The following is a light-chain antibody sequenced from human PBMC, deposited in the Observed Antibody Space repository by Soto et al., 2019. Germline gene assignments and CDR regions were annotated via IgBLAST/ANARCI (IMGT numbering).Light chain of an antibody. J-gene: IGKJ1*01. CDR3: QQYNSLWT. CDR2: KAS. Sequence: DIQMTQSPSTLSASVRDRVTITCPASQSISNSLAWYQQRPGKAPKLLIYKASSLETGVPSRFSGSGSWTGFTLTISSLRPDDFATYYCQQYNSLWTFGQGPLVDIK. CDR1: QSISNS. V-gene: IGKV1-5*03.